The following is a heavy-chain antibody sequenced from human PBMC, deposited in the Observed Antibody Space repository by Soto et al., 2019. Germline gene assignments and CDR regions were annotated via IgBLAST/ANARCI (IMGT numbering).Heavy chain of an antibody. CDR3: ALEGPTLRWTNAFDI. CDR2: ISSSSSTL. CDR1: GFTFSSYS. V-gene: IGHV3-48*01. J-gene: IGHJ3*02. Sequence: EVQLVESGGGLVQPGGSLRLSCAASGFTFSSYSMNWVRQAPGKGLEWVSYISSSSSTLYYADSVKGRFTIARDKAKNSLYLQMNSLRAEDTAVYYCALEGPTLRWTNAFDIWGQGTMVTVSS. D-gene: IGHD4-17*01.